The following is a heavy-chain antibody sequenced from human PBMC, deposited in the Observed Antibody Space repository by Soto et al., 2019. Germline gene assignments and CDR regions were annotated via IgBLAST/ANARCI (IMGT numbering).Heavy chain of an antibody. J-gene: IGHJ5*02. Sequence: PGGSRRRSWAASGFTLSSYAMSWVVQAPGKGLEWVSTFSGTGGYTYYADSVKGRFTISRDDSKNTLFLHMNSLRAADTAVYYCARGQRALITYGPFDPWGQGTLVTVSS. V-gene: IGHV3-23*01. CDR1: GFTLSSYA. D-gene: IGHD4-17*01. CDR2: FSGTGGYT. CDR3: ARGQRALITYGPFDP.